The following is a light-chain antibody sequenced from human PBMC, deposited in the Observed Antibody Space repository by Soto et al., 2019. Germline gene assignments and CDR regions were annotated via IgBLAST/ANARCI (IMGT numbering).Light chain of an antibody. Sequence: IVLTQSPGTVYLSPWERATLSCRASQSVSIKLAWYQQKPGQAPRLLIYDTSTRATGIPARFSGSGSGTEFTLTISSLQSEDFAVYYCQQYHNWPITFGQGTRLEIK. J-gene: IGKJ5*01. CDR1: QSVSIK. CDR3: QQYHNWPIT. CDR2: DTS. V-gene: IGKV3-15*01.